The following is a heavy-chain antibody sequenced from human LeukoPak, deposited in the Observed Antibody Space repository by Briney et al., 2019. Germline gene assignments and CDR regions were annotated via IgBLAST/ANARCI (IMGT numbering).Heavy chain of an antibody. CDR2: ISSSSSYI. Sequence: GGSLRLSCAASGSTFSSYSMNWVRQAPGKGLEWVSSISSSSSYIYYADSVKGRFTISRDNAKNSLYLQMNSLRAEDTAVYYCARDATYYDILTGYNNWFDPWGQGTLVTVSS. D-gene: IGHD3-9*01. J-gene: IGHJ5*02. CDR1: GSTFSSYS. V-gene: IGHV3-21*01. CDR3: ARDATYYDILTGYNNWFDP.